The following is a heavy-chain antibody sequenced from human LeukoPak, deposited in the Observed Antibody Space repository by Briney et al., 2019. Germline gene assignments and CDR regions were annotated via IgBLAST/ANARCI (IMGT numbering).Heavy chain of an antibody. CDR2: IYHSGST. CDR1: VGSISSSTYY. V-gene: IGHV4-39*01. D-gene: IGHD4-17*01. J-gene: IGHJ5*02. CDR3: ARHRTVTTLLWFDP. Sequence: SETLSLTCTVSVGSISSSTYYWGWIRQPPGKGLEWIGSIYHSGSTYYNPSLKSRVTISVDTSKNQFSPKLTSVTAADTAVYYCARHRTVTTLLWFDPWGQGTLVTVSS.